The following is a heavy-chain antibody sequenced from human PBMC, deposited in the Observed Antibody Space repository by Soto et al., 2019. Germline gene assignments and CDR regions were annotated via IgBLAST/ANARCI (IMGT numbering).Heavy chain of an antibody. D-gene: IGHD6-13*01. CDR3: ARGVVGAAGENWFDP. V-gene: IGHV4-59*12. CDR2: ISYSGST. Sequence: SETLSLTCTVSGGSISSFYWSWIRQPPGKGLEWIGYISYSGSTNYSPSLKSRVTMSADTSKNQFSLRLASITTADTAVYYCARGVVGAAGENWFDPWGQGTLVTVSS. CDR1: GGSISSFY. J-gene: IGHJ5*02.